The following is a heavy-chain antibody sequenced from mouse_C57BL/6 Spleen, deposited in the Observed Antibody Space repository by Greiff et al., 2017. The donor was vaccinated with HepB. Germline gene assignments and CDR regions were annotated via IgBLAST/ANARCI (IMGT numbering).Heavy chain of an antibody. J-gene: IGHJ4*01. Sequence: EVQLQQSGPVLVKPGASVKMSCKASGYTFTDYYMNWVKQSHGKSLEWIGVINPYNGGTSYNQKFKGKATLTVDKSSSTAYMELNSLTSEDSAVYYCARTDYEYFRAAMDYWGQGTSVTVSS. CDR1: GYTFTDYY. D-gene: IGHD2-4*01. CDR3: ARTDYEYFRAAMDY. CDR2: INPYNGGT. V-gene: IGHV1-19*01.